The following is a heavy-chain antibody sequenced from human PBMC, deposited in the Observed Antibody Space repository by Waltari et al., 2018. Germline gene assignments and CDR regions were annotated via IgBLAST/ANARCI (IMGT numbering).Heavy chain of an antibody. CDR3: AKRGGRGMYPDSSGYYELDY. D-gene: IGHD3-22*01. V-gene: IGHV1-8*01. CDR1: GYTFTSYD. J-gene: IGHJ4*02. CDR2: MNPNSGNT. Sequence: QVQLVQSGAEVKKPGASVKVSCKASGYTFTSYDINWVRQATGQGLEWMGWMNPNSGNTGYAQKFQGRVTMTRNTSISTAYMELNSLRAEDTAVYYCAKRGGRGMYPDSSGYYELDYWGQGTLVTVSS.